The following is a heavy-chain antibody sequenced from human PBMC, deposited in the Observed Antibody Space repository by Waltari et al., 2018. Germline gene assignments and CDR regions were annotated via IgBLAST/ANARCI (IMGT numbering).Heavy chain of an antibody. Sequence: QVQLQQWGAGLLKPSETLSLTCAVYGGSFSGYYWSWIRQPPGKGLEWIGEINHSGSTNYNPSLKSRVTISVDTSKNQFSLKLSSVTAADTAVYYCARGPSKWLRLLYYFDYWGQGTLVTVSS. J-gene: IGHJ4*02. CDR2: INHSGST. CDR1: GGSFSGYY. CDR3: ARGPSKWLRLLYYFDY. V-gene: IGHV4-34*01. D-gene: IGHD5-12*01.